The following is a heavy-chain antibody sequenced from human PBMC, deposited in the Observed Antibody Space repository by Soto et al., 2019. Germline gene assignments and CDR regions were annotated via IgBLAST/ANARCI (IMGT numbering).Heavy chain of an antibody. Sequence: QVQLVQSGAEVKRPGSSVKVSCKASGDTFNFYSINWVRQAPGLGLEWMGRVNPIVSMSNYAQKFQGRVTMTADKSTSTAYMELSSLRSAYTARYYGASSYVSQSRAFDYWGQGALVTVSS. CDR3: ASSYVSQSRAFDY. J-gene: IGHJ4*02. CDR2: VNPIVSMS. CDR1: GDTFNFYS. V-gene: IGHV1-69*02. D-gene: IGHD3-16*01.